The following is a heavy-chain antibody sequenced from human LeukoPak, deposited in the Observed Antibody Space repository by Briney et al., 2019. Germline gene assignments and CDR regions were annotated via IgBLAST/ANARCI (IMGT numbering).Heavy chain of an antibody. CDR1: GFTFSSYW. D-gene: IGHD2-15*01. Sequence: QPGGSLRLSCAASGFTFSSYWMTWVRQAPGKGLEWVANTKQDGSEKYYVASVKGRFTILRDNAKNSLYLQMNSLRAEDTAVYYCARVLDSSSSRYQAFPYWGQGTLVTVSS. V-gene: IGHV3-7*01. CDR3: ARVLDSSSSRYQAFPY. CDR2: TKQDGSEK. J-gene: IGHJ4*02.